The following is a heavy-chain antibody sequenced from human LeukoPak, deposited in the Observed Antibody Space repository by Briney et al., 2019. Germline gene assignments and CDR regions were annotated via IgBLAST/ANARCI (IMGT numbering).Heavy chain of an antibody. CDR3: ATDVGVAMYEY. V-gene: IGHV3-23*01. D-gene: IGHD3-3*01. Sequence: GGSLSLSCAASGFIFTTYAWGWVRQAPGKGLEWVATIDHSGRNTHYVDAVTGRFTISRDDSKSTVFLHMNSLRADDAAIYYCATDVGVAMYEYWGQGTVVTVSS. CDR2: IDHSGRNT. CDR1: GFIFTTYA. J-gene: IGHJ4*02.